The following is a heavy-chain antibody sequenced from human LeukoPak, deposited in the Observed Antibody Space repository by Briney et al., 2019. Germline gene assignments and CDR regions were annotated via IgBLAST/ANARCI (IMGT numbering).Heavy chain of an antibody. J-gene: IGHJ4*02. D-gene: IGHD5-18*01. CDR1: GYTFTGHF. CDR3: ARRIGLWSRLYFDY. Sequence: ASVKVSCKASGYTFTGHFMHWVRQAPGQGLEWMGWISAYNGNTNYAQKLQGRVTMTTDTSISTAYLQWSSLKASDTAMYYCARRIGLWSRLYFDYWGQGTLVTVSS. V-gene: IGHV1-18*04. CDR2: ISAYNGNT.